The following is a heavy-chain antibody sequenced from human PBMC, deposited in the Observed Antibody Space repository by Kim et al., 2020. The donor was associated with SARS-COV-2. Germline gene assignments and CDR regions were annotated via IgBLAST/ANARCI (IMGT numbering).Heavy chain of an antibody. D-gene: IGHD3-3*01. CDR1: GFTFSSYA. V-gene: IGHV3-30-3*01. J-gene: IGHJ6*02. CDR2: ISYDGSNK. CDR3: ARAFTPPMVLRFLEWPTPEDLYGMDV. Sequence: GGSLRLSCAASGFTFSSYAMHWVRQAPGKGLEWVAVISYDGSNKYYADSVKGRFTISRDNSKNTLYLQMNSLRAEDTAVYYCARAFTPPMVLRFLEWPTPEDLYGMDVWGQGTTVTVSS.